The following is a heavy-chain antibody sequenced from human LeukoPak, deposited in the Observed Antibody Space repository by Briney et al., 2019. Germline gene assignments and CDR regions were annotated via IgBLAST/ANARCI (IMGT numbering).Heavy chain of an antibody. V-gene: IGHV1-69*05. D-gene: IGHD2-15*01. CDR1: GGTFSSYA. CDR3: ASGGSYCSGGSCYADAFDI. J-gene: IGHJ3*02. CDR2: IIPIFGTA. Sequence: SVKVSCKASGGTFSSYAISWVRQAPGQGLEWMGGIIPIFGTANYAQKFQGRVTITTDESTSTAYMELSSLRSEDTAVYYCASGGSYCSGGSCYADAFDIWGQGTMVTVSS.